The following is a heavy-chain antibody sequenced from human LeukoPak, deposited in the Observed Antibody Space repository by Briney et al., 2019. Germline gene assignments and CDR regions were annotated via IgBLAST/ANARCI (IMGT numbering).Heavy chain of an antibody. CDR1: GFTFSSYD. CDR3: AGQARPGSAEGAFDI. CDR2: ISTAGDP. V-gene: IGHV3-13*05. Sequence: QSGGSLRLSCTASGFTFSSYDMHWVRQDKGKGLEWVSAISTAGDPYYLGSVKGRFTISRENAKNSFYLQMNSLRVGDTAVYYCAGQARPGSAEGAFDIWGQGTMVTVSS. J-gene: IGHJ3*02. D-gene: IGHD2-2*01.